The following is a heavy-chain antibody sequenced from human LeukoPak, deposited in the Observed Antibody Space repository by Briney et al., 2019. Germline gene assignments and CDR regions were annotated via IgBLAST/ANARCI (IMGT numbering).Heavy chain of an antibody. CDR2: IIPIFGTA. J-gene: IGHJ3*02. CDR3: ARPQCCIDDAFDI. V-gene: IGHV1-69*13. D-gene: IGHD2-8*02. Sequence: SVKVSCKASGGTFSSYAISWVRQAPGQGLEWMGGIIPIFGTANYAQKFQGRVTITADESTSTAYMELSSLRSEDTAVYYCARPQCCIDDAFDIWSQGTMVTVSS. CDR1: GGTFSSYA.